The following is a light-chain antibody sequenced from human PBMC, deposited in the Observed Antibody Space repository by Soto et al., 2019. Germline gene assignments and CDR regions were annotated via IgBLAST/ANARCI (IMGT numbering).Light chain of an antibody. J-gene: IGLJ3*02. Sequence: QAVVTQEPSLTVSPGGTVTLTCASSAGAVSSGNYPNWFQQRPGHPPRPLIYSTTSRHSWAPARFSGSLFGGKAALTVSDVQPEDEADYYCLLDFGDTQVRTWVFGGGTKLTVL. CDR1: AGAVSSGNY. CDR2: STT. V-gene: IGLV7-43*01. CDR3: LLDFGDTQVRTWV.